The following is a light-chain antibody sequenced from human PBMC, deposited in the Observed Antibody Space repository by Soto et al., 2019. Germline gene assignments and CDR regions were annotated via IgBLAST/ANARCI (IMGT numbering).Light chain of an antibody. CDR3: LQHNSYPRT. CDR2: VAS. CDR1: QDIRDE. Sequence: DIQMTQSPSSLSASVGDRVTITCRASQDIRDELAWYQQKPGKAPKRLIYVASSLQSGVPSRFSGSGSGTEFTLTISSLQPEDFAAYYCLQHNSYPRTFDQGTNVEMK. J-gene: IGKJ1*01. V-gene: IGKV1-17*01.